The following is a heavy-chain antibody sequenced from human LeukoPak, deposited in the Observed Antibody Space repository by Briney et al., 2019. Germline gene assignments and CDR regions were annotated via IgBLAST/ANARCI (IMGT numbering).Heavy chain of an antibody. CDR3: ARIRESGYEYYYYYMDV. CDR1: GDSVNSKSYY. CDR2: IYYSGTT. D-gene: IGHD5-12*01. J-gene: IGHJ6*03. Sequence: SETLSLTCTVSGDSVNSKSYYWGWIRQPPGKGLEWIGRIYYSGTTYYNPSLKSRVTISIDMSTNQFSLKLTSVTAADTAVYYCARIRESGYEYYYYYMDVWGTGTTVIVSS. V-gene: IGHV4-39*07.